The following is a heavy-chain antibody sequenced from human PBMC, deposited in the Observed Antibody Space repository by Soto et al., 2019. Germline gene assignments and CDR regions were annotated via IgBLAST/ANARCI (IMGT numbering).Heavy chain of an antibody. CDR2: ISAYNGNT. CDR3: VRERTQPVGLGPRD. Sequence: QVQLVQSGAEVKKPGASVKVSCKASGYTFTSYGISWVRQAPGQGLEWMGWISAYNGNTNYAQKLQGRVTMTTDTSTSRAYVELRSLRSDDTAVYYCVRERTQPVGLGPRDWGQGTLVTVSS. CDR1: GYTFTSYG. D-gene: IGHD3-10*01. V-gene: IGHV1-18*01. J-gene: IGHJ1*01.